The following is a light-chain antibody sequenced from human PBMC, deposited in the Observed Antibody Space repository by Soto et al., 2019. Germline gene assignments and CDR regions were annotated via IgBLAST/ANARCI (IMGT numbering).Light chain of an antibody. J-gene: IGLJ1*01. V-gene: IGLV2-14*01. CDR3: SSYTSSSTPYV. CDR1: SSDVGGYNY. CDR2: DVT. Sequence: QSALTQPASVSGSPGQSITISCTGTSSDVGGYNYVSWYQQHPVKAPKLMIYDVTNRPSGVSDRFSGSKSGNTASLTISGLQAEDEADYYCSSYTSSSTPYVSGTGTKVTV.